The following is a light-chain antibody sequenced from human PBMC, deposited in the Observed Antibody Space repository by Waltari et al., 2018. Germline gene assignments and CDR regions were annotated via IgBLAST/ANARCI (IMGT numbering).Light chain of an antibody. CDR3: QQRRDWPLT. Sequence: VLTQSPAILSLSPGERASLACRASQSVTNYLAWYQQKPGQAPRLLIYDTSNRATGIPARFSGSGFGTDFTLTISSLEPEDLAVYYCQQRRDWPLTFGGGTKVEIK. CDR2: DTS. J-gene: IGKJ4*01. V-gene: IGKV3-11*01. CDR1: QSVTNY.